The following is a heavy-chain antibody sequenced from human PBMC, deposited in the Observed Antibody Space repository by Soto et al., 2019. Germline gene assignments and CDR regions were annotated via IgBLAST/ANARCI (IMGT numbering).Heavy chain of an antibody. CDR2: INHSGST. CDR1: GGSFSGYY. D-gene: IGHD3-10*01. V-gene: IGHV4-34*01. J-gene: IGHJ6*02. CDR3: LLLWFEGDYYGMDV. Sequence: SSETLSLTCAVYGGSFSGYYWSWIRQPPGKGLEWIGEINHSGSTNYNPSLKSRVTISVDTSKNQFSLKLSSVTAADTAVYYCLLLWFEGDYYGMDVWGQGTTVTVSS.